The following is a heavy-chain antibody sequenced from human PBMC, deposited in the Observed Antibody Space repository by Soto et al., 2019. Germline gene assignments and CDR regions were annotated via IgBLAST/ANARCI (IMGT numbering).Heavy chain of an antibody. V-gene: IGHV4-39*01. CDR3: ASANFYFYYGMDV. J-gene: IGHJ6*02. Sequence: SETLSLTCTVSGGSISSSSYYWGWIRQPPGKGLEWIGSIYYSGGTYYNPSLRSRVIISVDTSKNEFSLKLTSVTAADTAGYYCASANFYFYYGMDVWGQGTTVTVS. CDR2: IYYSGGT. CDR1: GGSISSSSYY. D-gene: IGHD2-15*01.